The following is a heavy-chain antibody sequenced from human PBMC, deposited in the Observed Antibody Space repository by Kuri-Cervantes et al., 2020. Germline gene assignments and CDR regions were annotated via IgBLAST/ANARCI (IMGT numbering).Heavy chain of an antibody. J-gene: IGHJ4*02. CDR1: GYTFTSYG. CDR3: ARSLGIRGVIMGFGY. D-gene: IGHD3-10*01. V-gene: IGHV1-18*01. CDR2: ISAYNGDT. Sequence: ASVKVSCKASGYTFTSYGISWVRQAPGQGLEWMGWISAYNGDTNYAQKLQGRVTMTTDTSTSTAYMELRSLRSDDTAVYYCARSLGIRGVIMGFGYWGQGTLVTVSS.